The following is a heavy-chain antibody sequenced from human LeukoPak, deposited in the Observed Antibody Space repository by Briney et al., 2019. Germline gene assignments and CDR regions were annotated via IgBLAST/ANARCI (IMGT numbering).Heavy chain of an antibody. Sequence: GGSLRLSCAASGFTFSRDSMNWVRQAPGQGMEWVSYINGGGSPIYYADSVRGRFTISRDNVKNSLYLQMNSLRAEDTAVYYCVRDNPRCCGVVPANIDDYWGQGTLVTVSS. CDR2: INGGGSPI. D-gene: IGHD2-15*01. CDR3: VRDNPRCCGVVPANIDDY. J-gene: IGHJ4*02. V-gene: IGHV3-48*01. CDR1: GFTFSRDS.